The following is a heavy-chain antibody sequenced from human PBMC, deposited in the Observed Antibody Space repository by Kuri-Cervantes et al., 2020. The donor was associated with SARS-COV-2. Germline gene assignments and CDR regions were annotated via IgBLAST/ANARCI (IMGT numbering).Heavy chain of an antibody. CDR1: GFTLTDYW. Sequence: GGSLSLSCAVSGFTLTDYWMSWVSQVPGKGLEWVGNVRPDGNSKGYVDAVKGRFTISRDNAKNSLYLQMDSLVAEDTAVYYCARDDRAGHFDVWGQGTMVTVSS. V-gene: IGHV3-7*03. CDR3: ARDDRAGHFDV. CDR2: VRPDGNSK. D-gene: IGHD3-10*01. J-gene: IGHJ3*01.